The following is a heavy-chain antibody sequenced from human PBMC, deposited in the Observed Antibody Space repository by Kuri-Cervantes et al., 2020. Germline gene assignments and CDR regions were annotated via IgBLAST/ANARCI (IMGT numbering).Heavy chain of an antibody. Sequence: ESLKISCAVYGGSFSGYYWGWIRQPPGTGLEWIGTLYQSGSAYYNPSLKSRVTISVDTSKNQFSLKVNSVTAADTAVYYCARANGDYYFDYWGQGTLVTVSS. J-gene: IGHJ4*02. V-gene: IGHV4-38-2*01. CDR1: GGSFSGYY. D-gene: IGHD4-17*01. CDR2: LYQSGSA. CDR3: ARANGDYYFDY.